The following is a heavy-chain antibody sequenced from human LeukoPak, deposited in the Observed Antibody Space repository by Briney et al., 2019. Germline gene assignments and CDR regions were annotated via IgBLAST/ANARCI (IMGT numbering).Heavy chain of an antibody. CDR2: IYYSGST. J-gene: IGHJ4*02. Sequence: PSETLSLTCTVSGGSISSGGYYWSWIRQHPGKGLEWIGYIYYSGSTYYNPSLKSQVTISVDTSKNQFSLKLSSATAADTAVYYCARGAGILTPLDYWGQGTLVTVSS. CDR1: GGSISSGGYY. D-gene: IGHD3-9*01. V-gene: IGHV4-31*01. CDR3: ARGAGILTPLDY.